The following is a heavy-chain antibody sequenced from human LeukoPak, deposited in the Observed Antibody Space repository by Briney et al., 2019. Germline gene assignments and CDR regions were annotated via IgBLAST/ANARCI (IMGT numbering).Heavy chain of an antibody. CDR2: IYSGGST. Sequence: GGSLRLSCAASGFTFSSYAMSWVRQAPGKGLEWVSVIYSGGSTYYADSVKGRFTISRDNSKNTLYLQMNSLRAEDTAVYYCARDGRPLDGSYFNYFDYWGQGTLVTVSS. V-gene: IGHV3-66*01. D-gene: IGHD1-26*01. J-gene: IGHJ4*02. CDR3: ARDGRPLDGSYFNYFDY. CDR1: GFTFSSYA.